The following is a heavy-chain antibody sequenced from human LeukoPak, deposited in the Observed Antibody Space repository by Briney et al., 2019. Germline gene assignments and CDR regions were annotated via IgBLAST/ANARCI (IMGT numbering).Heavy chain of an antibody. V-gene: IGHV3-23*01. CDR3: AKGRGTTVAAGANY. CDR1: GFTFSNYS. Sequence: GGPLRLSCAASGFTFSNYSMSWVRQAPGKGLEWVSSMSESGGNTYYADSVKGWFTISRDNSKNTLFLQFNSLRADDTAVYYCAKGRGTTVAAGANYWGQGTLVTVS. J-gene: IGHJ4*02. CDR2: MSESGGNT. D-gene: IGHD4-23*01.